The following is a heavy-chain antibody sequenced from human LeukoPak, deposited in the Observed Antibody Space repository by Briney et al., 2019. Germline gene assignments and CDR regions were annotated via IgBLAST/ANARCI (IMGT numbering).Heavy chain of an antibody. CDR1: GGSISTYY. D-gene: IGHD6-6*01. J-gene: IGHJ4*02. V-gene: IGHV4-4*09. CDR2: IHASGPT. CDR3: ARHDAGIAARPFDN. Sequence: SETLSLTCTVSGGSISTYYWGWIRRPPGKGLEWIAYIHASGPTNYNPSLRSRITISVDTSKNQFSLKLSSVTAADTAVYYCARHDAGIAARPFDNWGQGTLVTVSS.